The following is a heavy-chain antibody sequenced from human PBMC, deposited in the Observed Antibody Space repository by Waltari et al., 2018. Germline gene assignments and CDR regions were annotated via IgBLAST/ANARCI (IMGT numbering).Heavy chain of an antibody. V-gene: IGHV3-23*01. J-gene: IGHJ4*02. CDR2: ISGSGDRT. CDR3: AKSRGSYSLDY. D-gene: IGHD1-26*01. Sequence: EVQLLESGGGLVQPGGSLRLSCAASGFAFSLYAMSWVRQAPGKGLEWVSAISGSGDRTYYADSVKGRFTISRDNSKNTLYLQMNSLRAEDTAIYYCAKSRGSYSLDYWGQGTLVTVSS. CDR1: GFAFSLYA.